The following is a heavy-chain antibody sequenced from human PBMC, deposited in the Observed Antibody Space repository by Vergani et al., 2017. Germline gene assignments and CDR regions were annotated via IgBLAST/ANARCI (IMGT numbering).Heavy chain of an antibody. D-gene: IGHD3-10*01. Sequence: QVQLQESGPGLVKPSETLALTCAVSGYSISSGYYWGWIRQPPGKGLEWIGSIYHSGSTYYNPSLKSRVTISVDTSKNQFSLKLSSVTAADTAVYYCARHAXGSGTESKINWFDPWGQGTLVTVSS. CDR2: IYHSGST. J-gene: IGHJ5*02. CDR3: ARHAXGSGTESKINWFDP. V-gene: IGHV4-38-2*01. CDR1: GYSISSGYY.